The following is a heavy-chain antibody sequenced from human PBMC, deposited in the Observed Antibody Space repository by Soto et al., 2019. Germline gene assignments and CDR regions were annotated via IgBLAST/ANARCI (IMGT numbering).Heavy chain of an antibody. CDR2: ISGSGESK. Sequence: PGGWMRLSCAGSGFTFSKYALTWVRQAPGKGLEWVSAISGSGESKYDADSVKGRFTISRDNSKNTLYLQMNSLRAEDTAIYYCAKTSGVIVVVTSFDHWGQGTLVTVSS. CDR3: AKTSGVIVVVTSFDH. D-gene: IGHD3-22*01. J-gene: IGHJ4*02. CDR1: GFTFSKYA. V-gene: IGHV3-23*01.